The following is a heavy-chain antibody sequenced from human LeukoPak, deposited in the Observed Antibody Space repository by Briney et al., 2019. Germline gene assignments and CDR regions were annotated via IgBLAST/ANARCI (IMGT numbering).Heavy chain of an antibody. CDR3: ARHNNWGFDY. D-gene: IGHD7-27*01. J-gene: IGHJ4*02. CDR1: GYSFASYW. V-gene: IGHV5-51*01. Sequence: RGESLKISCKASGYSFASYWIGWVRQMSGKGLEWMAIIHPSDASTIYSPSFQGQVTISADKSISTAYLQWSTLKASDTAIYYCARHNNWGFDYWDRGTLLTVSS. CDR2: IHPSDAST.